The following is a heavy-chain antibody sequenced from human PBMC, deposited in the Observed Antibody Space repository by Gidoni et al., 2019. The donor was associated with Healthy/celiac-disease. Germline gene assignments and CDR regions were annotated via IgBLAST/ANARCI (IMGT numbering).Heavy chain of an antibody. CDR2: IYYSGST. Sequence: QVQLQESGPGLVKTSETLSLTCPVSGGSISSYYWSWIRPPPGKGMEWIGYIYYSGSTNYNPSLKSRVTIAVDTSKNQFSLKLSSVTAADTAVYYCASSQVGPYYYYGMDVWGQGTTVTVSS. D-gene: IGHD1-26*01. CDR1: GGSISSYY. J-gene: IGHJ6*02. CDR3: ASSQVGPYYYYGMDV. V-gene: IGHV4-59*01.